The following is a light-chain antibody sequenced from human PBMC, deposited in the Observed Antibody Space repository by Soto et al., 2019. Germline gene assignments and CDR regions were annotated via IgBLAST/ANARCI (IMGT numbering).Light chain of an antibody. CDR3: SSYTSSSSVV. CDR2: DVS. J-gene: IGLJ2*01. Sequence: QSALTQPASVSGSPGQSITISCTGTSSDVGGYNYVSWYQQHPGKAPKLMIYDVSNRPSGVSNLFSGSKSGNTASLTISGLQAEDEADYYCSSYTSSSSVVFGGGTKVTVL. CDR1: SSDVGGYNY. V-gene: IGLV2-14*01.